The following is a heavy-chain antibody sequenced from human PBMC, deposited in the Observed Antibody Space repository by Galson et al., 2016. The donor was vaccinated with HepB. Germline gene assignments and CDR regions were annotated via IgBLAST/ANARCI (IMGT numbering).Heavy chain of an antibody. CDR1: GCTFTNYG. CDR2: ISADNGDT. D-gene: IGHD3/OR15-3a*01. V-gene: IGHV1-18*01. CDR3: ARAGLNYYYYHMDV. J-gene: IGHJ6*02. Sequence: SVTVSCKASGCTFTNYGISWLRQVPGQGLEWVGWISADNGDTKYAQKFQGTVAMITDTSTSTGYMILRIQRSEDTAVYYLARAGLNYYYYHMDVWGQGTTVTVSS.